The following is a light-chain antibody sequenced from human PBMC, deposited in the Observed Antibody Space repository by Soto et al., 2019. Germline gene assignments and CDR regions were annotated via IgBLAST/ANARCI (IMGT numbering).Light chain of an antibody. Sequence: IHMNTSLVTLCASVGYRSTNNFRASQSISSGLAWYQQKPGKAPKLIIYDASSLESGVPSRFSGSGSGTEFTLTISSLQPEDFATYYCQQSNRYSRPYGQGTKVDI. J-gene: IGKJ1*01. V-gene: IGKV1-5*01. CDR1: QSISSG. CDR2: DAS. CDR3: QQSNRYSRP.